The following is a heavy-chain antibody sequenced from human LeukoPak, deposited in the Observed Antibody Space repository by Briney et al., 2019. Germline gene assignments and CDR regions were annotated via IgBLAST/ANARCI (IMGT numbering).Heavy chain of an antibody. CDR3: ARAPREGFSGSYHDY. D-gene: IGHD1-26*01. Sequence: GGSLRLSCEASGFTFISYGMNWVRQAPGKGLEWVAVIWHDGSKECYADSVRGRFTISRDNSKNTLYLQMASLRGEDTAVYYCARAPREGFSGSYHDYWGQGTLVTVSS. J-gene: IGHJ4*02. V-gene: IGHV3-33*01. CDR1: GFTFISYG. CDR2: IWHDGSKE.